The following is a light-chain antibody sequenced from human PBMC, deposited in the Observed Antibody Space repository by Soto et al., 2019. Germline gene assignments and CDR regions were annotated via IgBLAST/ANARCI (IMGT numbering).Light chain of an antibody. CDR3: AAWDDSLNARGV. Sequence: QSVLTQPPSASGTPGQRVTISCSGSRSNIGSNAVSWYQQLPGTAPKLLTYNDNQPPSGVPDRFSASKSGTSASLAISGLQSEDEADYYCAAWDDSLNARGVFGGGTKLTVL. V-gene: IGLV1-44*01. CDR2: NDN. CDR1: RSNIGSNA. J-gene: IGLJ3*02.